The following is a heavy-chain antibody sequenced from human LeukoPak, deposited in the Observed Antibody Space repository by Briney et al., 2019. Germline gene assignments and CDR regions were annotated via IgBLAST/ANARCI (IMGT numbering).Heavy chain of an antibody. V-gene: IGHV4-61*02. CDR2: IYSGGRT. Sequence: SQTLSLTCTVSGDSINSGPYYWSWIRQPGGKGLEWIGRIYSGGRTNYNPSLKSRVTISVDTSKNQFSLKLSSVTAADTAVYYCAREGSIYYSDSSGYLGYWGQGTLVTVSS. CDR1: GDSINSGPYY. CDR3: AREGSIYYSDSSGYLGY. D-gene: IGHD3-22*01. J-gene: IGHJ4*02.